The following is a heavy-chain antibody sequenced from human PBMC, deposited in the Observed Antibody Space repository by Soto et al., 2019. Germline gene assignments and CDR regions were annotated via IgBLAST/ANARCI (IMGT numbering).Heavy chain of an antibody. CDR3: ARDRKEQQLEYYYYYGMDV. CDR2: IYYSGST. CDR1: GGSISSYY. D-gene: IGHD6-13*01. Sequence: QVQLQESGPGLVKPSETLSLTCTVSGGSISSYYWSWIRQPPGKGLEWIGYIYYSGSTNYNPSLKSRVTISVDTSKNQFSLKLSSVTAADTAVYYCARDRKEQQLEYYYYYGMDVWGQGTTVTVSS. V-gene: IGHV4-59*01. J-gene: IGHJ6*02.